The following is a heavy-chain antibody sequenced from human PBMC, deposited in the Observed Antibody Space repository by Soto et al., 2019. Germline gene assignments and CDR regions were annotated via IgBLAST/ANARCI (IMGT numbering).Heavy chain of an antibody. CDR1: GYTFTSYD. J-gene: IGHJ5*02. Sequence: ASVKVSCKASGYTFTSYDINWLRQATGQGLEWMGWMNPNSGNTGYAQKFQGRVTMTRNTSISTAYMELSSLRSEDTAVYYCARGLVLTGHDYTIWFDPWGQGTLVTVSS. D-gene: IGHD2-8*01. CDR3: ARGLVLTGHDYTIWFDP. CDR2: MNPNSGNT. V-gene: IGHV1-8*01.